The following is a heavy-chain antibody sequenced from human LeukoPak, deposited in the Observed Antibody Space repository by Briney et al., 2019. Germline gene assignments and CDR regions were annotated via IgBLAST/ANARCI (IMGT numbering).Heavy chain of an antibody. CDR1: GGTFSSYA. J-gene: IGHJ5*02. D-gene: IGHD3-3*01. V-gene: IGHV1-69*01. Sequence: VASVKVSCKASGGTFSSYAISWVRQAPGQGLEWMGGIIPIFGTANYAQKFQGRVTITADESTSTAYMELSSLRSEDTAVYYCARAINRGGYYTKGWFDPWGQGTLVTVSS. CDR2: IIPIFGTA. CDR3: ARAINRGGYYTKGWFDP.